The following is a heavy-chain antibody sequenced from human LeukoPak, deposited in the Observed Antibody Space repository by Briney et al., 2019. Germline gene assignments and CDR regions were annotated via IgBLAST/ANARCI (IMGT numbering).Heavy chain of an antibody. CDR2: ISSSSSYI. V-gene: IGHV3-21*01. J-gene: IGHJ4*02. D-gene: IGHD1-1*01. CDR1: GFTFSSYS. CDR3: ARWNDVVRASYFDY. Sequence: GGSLGLSCAASGFTFSSYSMNWVRQAPGKGLEWVSSISSSSSYIYYADSVKGRFTISRDNAKNSLYLQMNSLRAEDTAVYYCARWNDVVRASYFDYWGQGTLVTVSS.